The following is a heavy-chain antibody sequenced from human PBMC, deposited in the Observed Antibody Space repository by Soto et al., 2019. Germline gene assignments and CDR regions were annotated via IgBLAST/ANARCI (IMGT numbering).Heavy chain of an antibody. CDR3: ARGGGDTAMAWANYYYYGMDV. CDR2: IYPGDSDT. V-gene: IGHV5-51*01. D-gene: IGHD5-18*01. J-gene: IGHJ6*02. CDR1: GYSFTSYW. Sequence: PGESLKISCKGSGYSFTSYWIGWVRQMPGKGLEWMGIIYPGDSDTRYSPSFQGQVTISADKSISTAYLQWSSLKASDTAMYYWARGGGDTAMAWANYYYYGMDVWGQGTTVTVSS.